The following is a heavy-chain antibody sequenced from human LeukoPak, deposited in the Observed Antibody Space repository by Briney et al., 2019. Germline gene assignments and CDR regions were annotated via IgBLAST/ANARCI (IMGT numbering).Heavy chain of an antibody. CDR3: ARIGMATISYFDY. J-gene: IGHJ4*02. V-gene: IGHV3-7*01. Sequence: PGGSLRLSXAASGFTFSSHWMSWVRQAPGKGLEWVDNIKLDGSEKYYVDSVKGRFTISRDDGKNSLYLQMNSLRAEDTAVYFCARIGMATISYFDYWGQGTLATVSS. CDR2: IKLDGSEK. CDR1: GFTFSSHW. D-gene: IGHD5-24*01.